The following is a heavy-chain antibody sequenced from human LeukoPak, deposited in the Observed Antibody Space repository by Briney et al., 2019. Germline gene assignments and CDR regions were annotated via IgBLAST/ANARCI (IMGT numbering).Heavy chain of an antibody. CDR3: ARISDDYYGSGSKVDY. D-gene: IGHD3-10*01. V-gene: IGHV4-59*08. Sequence: SETLSLTCTVSGGSISGYYWTWIRQPPGKGLEWIGYISYSGSTSSHPSLKSRVIISLDMSKSQFSLKLTSVTAADTAVYYCARISDDYYGSGSKVDYWGQGTLVTVSS. CDR1: GGSISGYY. CDR2: ISYSGST. J-gene: IGHJ4*02.